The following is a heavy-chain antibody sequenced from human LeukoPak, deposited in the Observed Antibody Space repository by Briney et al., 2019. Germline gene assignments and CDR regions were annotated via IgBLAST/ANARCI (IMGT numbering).Heavy chain of an antibody. D-gene: IGHD4-23*01. V-gene: IGHV3-30-3*01. CDR3: ARDRWGFDY. CDR2: ISHDGSDK. J-gene: IGHJ4*02. CDR1: GFTFSSYA. Sequence: GGSLRLSCSASGFTFSSYAMHWVRQAPGEGLEWVAFISHDGSDKYYADSVKGRFTISRDISKNTPSLQMNSLRADDTAVYYCARDRWGFDYWGQGTLVSVSS.